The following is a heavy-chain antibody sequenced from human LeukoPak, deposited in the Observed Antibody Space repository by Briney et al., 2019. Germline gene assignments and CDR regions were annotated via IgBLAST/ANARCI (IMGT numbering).Heavy chain of an antibody. CDR1: GGSIRSSNYY. CDR2: INYSEST. Sequence: PSETLSLTCTVSGGSIRSSNYYWGWIRQPPGKGLEWIGIINYSESTYYNPSLKSRITMSVDTSKNQFSLILSSVTAADTAVYYCARGGRQQLATGNHYYYYYMDVWGKGTTVTISS. J-gene: IGHJ6*03. V-gene: IGHV4-39*07. D-gene: IGHD6-13*01. CDR3: ARGGRQQLATGNHYYYYYMDV.